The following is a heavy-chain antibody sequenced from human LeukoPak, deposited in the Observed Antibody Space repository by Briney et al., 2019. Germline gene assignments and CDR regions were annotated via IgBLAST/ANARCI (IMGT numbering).Heavy chain of an antibody. CDR1: GFTFSSYE. V-gene: IGHV3-15*01. CDR3: TTGDYY. J-gene: IGHJ4*02. CDR2: VKSESDGWAT. D-gene: IGHD3-3*01. Sequence: PGGSLRLSCAASGFTFSSYELYWVRQAPGKGLEWVGRVKSESDGWATDYAAPVKGRFTISRDDSKNTLFLQMNSLKTEDTAVYYCTTGDYYWGQGTLVTVSS.